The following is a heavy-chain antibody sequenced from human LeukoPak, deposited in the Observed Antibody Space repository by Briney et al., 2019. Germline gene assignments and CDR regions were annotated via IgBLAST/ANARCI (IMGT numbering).Heavy chain of an antibody. D-gene: IGHD5-18*01. V-gene: IGHV4-39*07. Sequence: SETLSLTCTVSGGSISSSSYYWGWIRQPPGKGLEWIGSIYYSGSTYYNPSLKSRVTISVDTSKNQFSLKLSSVTAADTAVYYCASRYSYGYRFDWFDPWGQGTLVTVSS. J-gene: IGHJ5*02. CDR1: GGSISSSSYY. CDR3: ASRYSYGYRFDWFDP. CDR2: IYYSGST.